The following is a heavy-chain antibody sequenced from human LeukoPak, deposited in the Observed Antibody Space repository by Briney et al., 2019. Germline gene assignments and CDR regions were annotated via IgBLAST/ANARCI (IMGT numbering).Heavy chain of an antibody. CDR3: ARAFKYSMSGYYFDY. CDR2: INWNGGST. Sequence: PGGSLRLSCAASGFTFDDYGMSWVRQAPGKGLEWVSGINWNGGSTGYADSVKGRFTISRDNAKNYLYLQMNSLRAEDTALYYCARAFKYSMSGYYFDYWGQGTLVTVSS. CDR1: GFTFDDYG. D-gene: IGHD2-21*01. V-gene: IGHV3-20*04. J-gene: IGHJ4*02.